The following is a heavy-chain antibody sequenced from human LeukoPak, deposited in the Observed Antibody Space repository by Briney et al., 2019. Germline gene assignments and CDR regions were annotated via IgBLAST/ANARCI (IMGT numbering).Heavy chain of an antibody. CDR2: IIPICGTA. CDR1: GGTFSSYA. D-gene: IGHD1-26*01. CDR3: ARGTKGGIVGATGAFDI. Sequence: ASVKLSCKASGGTFSSYAISWVRQAPGQGLEWMGSIIPICGTANYAQKFQGRVTITKDEPKSTAYMQLSSLRSEDTAVYYCARGTKGGIVGATGAFDIWGQGTMVTVSS. J-gene: IGHJ3*02. V-gene: IGHV1-69*05.